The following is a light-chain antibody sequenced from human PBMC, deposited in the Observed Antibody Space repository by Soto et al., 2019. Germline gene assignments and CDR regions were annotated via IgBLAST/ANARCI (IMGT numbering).Light chain of an antibody. CDR1: QSIGKH. Sequence: DIQMTQSPSSLSASVGDRVPITCRASQSIGKHLNWYQQKPGKAPKFLIYAASNLQSGVQSRFSGSGSGTDFTLTVNSLQPEDFATYYCQQGYTSAITFGQGTRLEIK. V-gene: IGKV1-39*01. CDR3: QQGYTSAIT. J-gene: IGKJ5*01. CDR2: AAS.